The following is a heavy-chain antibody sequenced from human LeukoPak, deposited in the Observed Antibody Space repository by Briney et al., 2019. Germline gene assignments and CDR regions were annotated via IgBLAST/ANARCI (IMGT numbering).Heavy chain of an antibody. CDR2: ISGSGGST. J-gene: IGHJ4*02. V-gene: IGHV3-23*01. CDR3: AKDVGTGDILTGHYTQPPPYFDY. D-gene: IGHD3-9*01. CDR1: GFTFSSYA. Sequence: GGSLRLSCAASGFTFSSYAMSWVRQAPGKGLEWVSAISGSGGSTYYADSVKGRFTISRDNSKNTLYLQMNSLRAEDTAVYYCAKDVGTGDILTGHYTQPPPYFDYWGQGTLVTVSS.